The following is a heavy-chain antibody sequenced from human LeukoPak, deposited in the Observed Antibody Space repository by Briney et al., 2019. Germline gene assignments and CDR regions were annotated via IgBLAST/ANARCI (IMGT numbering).Heavy chain of an antibody. CDR3: AREEVAGTDH. V-gene: IGHV3-30-3*01. D-gene: IGHD6-19*01. CDR2: ISYDGSNK. J-gene: IGHJ4*02. CDR1: GFPFSSYA. Sequence: GSLRLSCAASGFPFSSYAMHWVRQAPGKGLEWVAVISYDGSNKYYADSVKGRFTISRDNSKNTLYLQMNSLRAEDTAVYYCAREEVAGTDHWGQGTLVTVSS.